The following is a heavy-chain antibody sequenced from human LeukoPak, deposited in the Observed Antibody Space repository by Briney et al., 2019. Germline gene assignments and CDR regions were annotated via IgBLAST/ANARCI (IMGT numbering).Heavy chain of an antibody. Sequence: GGSLRLSRAASGFAFSRYWMHWVRQAPGKGLLWVSRISSDGSNTLYADSVKGRFTISRDNSKNTLYLQMNSLRAEDTAVYYCASKRKYSSGALNYWGQGTLVTVSS. CDR3: ASKRKYSSGALNY. J-gene: IGHJ4*02. V-gene: IGHV3-74*01. CDR2: ISSDGSNT. CDR1: GFAFSRYW. D-gene: IGHD6-19*01.